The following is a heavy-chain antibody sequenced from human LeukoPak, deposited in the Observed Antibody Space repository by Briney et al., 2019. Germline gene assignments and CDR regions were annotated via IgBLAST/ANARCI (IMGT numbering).Heavy chain of an antibody. CDR2: IDPSDSYT. V-gene: IGHV5-10-1*01. CDR3: ASSVAVAGTGYDY. Sequence: GESLQISCKGSGYSFTSYWISWVRQMPGKGLEWMGRIDPSDSYTNYSPSFQGHVTISADKSISAAYLQWSSLKASDTAMYYCASSVAVAGTGYDYWGQGTLVTVSS. D-gene: IGHD6-19*01. J-gene: IGHJ4*02. CDR1: GYSFTSYW.